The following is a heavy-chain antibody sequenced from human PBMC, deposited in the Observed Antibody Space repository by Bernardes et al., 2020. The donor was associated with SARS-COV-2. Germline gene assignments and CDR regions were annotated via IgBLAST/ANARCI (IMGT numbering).Heavy chain of an antibody. D-gene: IGHD1-26*01. CDR1: GFTFSSYR. J-gene: IGHJ4*02. Sequence: WSLRLSCAASGFTFSSYRFKWVRQAPGKGPEWVSSISDAGDSTTYADSMKGRFTISRDNAKNLLYLQMNSLRVEDTAVYYCAREIDIPVGGKFRPPDYWGLGTRVTVAS. CDR2: ISDAGDST. V-gene: IGHV3-21*06. CDR3: AREIDIPVGGKFRPPDY.